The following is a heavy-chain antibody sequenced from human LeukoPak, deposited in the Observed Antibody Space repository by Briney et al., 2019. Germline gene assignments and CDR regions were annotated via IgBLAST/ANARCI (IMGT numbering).Heavy chain of an antibody. V-gene: IGHV3-7*01. Sequence: GGSLRLSCAASGFTFSSYWMSWVRQAPGKGLEWVAKIKQDGSEKYYVDSVKGRFTISRDNAKNSLYLQMNSLRAEDTAVYYCARGTGYYVFDYWGQGTLVTVFS. J-gene: IGHJ4*02. CDR3: ARGTGYYVFDY. CDR1: GFTFSSYW. D-gene: IGHD3-10*02. CDR2: IKQDGSEK.